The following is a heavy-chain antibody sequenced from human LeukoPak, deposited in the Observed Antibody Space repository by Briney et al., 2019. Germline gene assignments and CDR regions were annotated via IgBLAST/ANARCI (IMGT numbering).Heavy chain of an antibody. V-gene: IGHV1-18*04. CDR3: ARAFEPSITGTSRYWFDP. J-gene: IGHJ5*02. D-gene: IGHD1-7*01. CDR2: ISAYNGNT. Sequence: ASVKVSCKASGYTFTGYYMHWVRQAPGQGLEWMGWISAYNGNTNYAQKLQGRVTMTTDTSTSTAYMELRSLRSDDTAVYYCARAFEPSITGTSRYWFDPWGQGTLVTVSS. CDR1: GYTFTGYY.